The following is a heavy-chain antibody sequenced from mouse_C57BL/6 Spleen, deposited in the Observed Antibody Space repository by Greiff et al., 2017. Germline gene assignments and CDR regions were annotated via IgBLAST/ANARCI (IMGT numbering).Heavy chain of an antibody. D-gene: IGHD1-1*01. CDR2: ISSGSSTI. CDR1: GFTFSDYG. CDR3: ARETTVVSMDY. Sequence: EVMLVESGGGLVKPGGSLKLSCAASGFTFSDYGMHWVRQAPEKGLEWVAYISSGSSTIYYADTVKGRFTISRDNAKNTLFLQMTSLRSEDTAMXYCARETTVVSMDYWGQGTSVTVSS. V-gene: IGHV5-17*01. J-gene: IGHJ4*01.